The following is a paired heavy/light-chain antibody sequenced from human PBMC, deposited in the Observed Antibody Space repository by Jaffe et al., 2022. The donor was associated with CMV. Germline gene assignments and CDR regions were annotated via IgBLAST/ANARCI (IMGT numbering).Light chain of an antibody. CDR2: GDN. V-gene: IGLV1-40*01. J-gene: IGLJ2*01. Sequence: QSVLTQPPSVSGAPGQRVTISCTGSTSNIGAGYDVHWYRHLPGTAPKLLIYGDNNRPSGVPDRISASKSGTSASLAITGLQPEDEADYYCQSYDSSLSVVVFGGGTKLTVL. CDR1: TSNIGAGYD. CDR3: QSYDSSLSVVV.
Heavy chain of an antibody. J-gene: IGHJ6*02. V-gene: IGHV1-2*02. D-gene: IGHD5-12*01. Sequence: QVQLVQSGAEVKYPGASVKVSCKASGFTFTAYYIHWVRQAPGQGLEWMGWSVPNGGGTNSAQKFQGRVTMTRDTSISTAYMEVTRLTSDDTAVYYCARAMERTGYDFGQPGDDYYGLDAWGQGTTVTVSS. CDR3: ARAMERTGYDFGQPGDDYYGLDA. CDR2: SVPNGGGT. CDR1: GFTFTAYY.